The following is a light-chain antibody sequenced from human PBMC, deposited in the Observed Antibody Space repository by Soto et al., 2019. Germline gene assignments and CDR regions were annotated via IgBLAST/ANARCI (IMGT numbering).Light chain of an antibody. CDR1: SSDVGGYNH. CDR3: NSYTSKSTGV. V-gene: IGLV2-14*01. Sequence: QSALTQPASVSGSPGQSITISCTGTSSDVGGYNHVSWYQQHPGKAPKLIIYEVSNRPSGVSNRFSGSKSGNTASLTISGLQAEDEADYYCNSYTSKSTGVFGTGTKLNVL. J-gene: IGLJ1*01. CDR2: EVS.